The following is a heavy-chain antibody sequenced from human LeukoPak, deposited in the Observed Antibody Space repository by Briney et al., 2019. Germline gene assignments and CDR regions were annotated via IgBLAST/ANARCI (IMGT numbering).Heavy chain of an antibody. V-gene: IGHV4-39*01. CDR1: GGSISSSNYY. D-gene: IGHD3-16*01. CDR2: IYYSGST. Sequence: PSETLSLTCTVSGGSISSSNYYWGWIRQPPGKGLEWIGSIYYSGSTYYNPSLKSRVTISVDTSKNQFSLKLSSVTAADTAVYYCASPGSLGDYWGQGTLVTVSS. CDR3: ASPGSLGDY. J-gene: IGHJ4*02.